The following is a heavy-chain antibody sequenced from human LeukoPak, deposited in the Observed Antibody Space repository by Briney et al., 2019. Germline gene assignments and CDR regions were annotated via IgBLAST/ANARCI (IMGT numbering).Heavy chain of an antibody. D-gene: IGHD3-9*01. CDR3: ARQRGDILTGYYMPRGFDY. CDR2: ISSSGSTI. J-gene: IGHJ4*02. V-gene: IGHV3-48*03. Sequence: GGSPRLSCAASGFTFSSYEMTWVRQAPGKGLEWVSYISSSGSTIYYADSVKGRFTISRDNAKNSLYLQMNSLRAEDTAVYYCARQRGDILTGYYMPRGFDYWGQGTLVTVSS. CDR1: GFTFSSYE.